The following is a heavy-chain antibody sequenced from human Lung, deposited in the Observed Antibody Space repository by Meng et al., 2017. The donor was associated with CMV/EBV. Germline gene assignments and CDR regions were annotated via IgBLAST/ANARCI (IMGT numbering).Heavy chain of an antibody. Sequence: QAEVQESGPGLVKPSGTLSLTCGVSGVSISSNIRWTWVRQPPGKGLEWIGDIDDSGSTNYNPSLNSRISISLDKSKNHFSLKVNSVTAADTAVYYCARGKQDAWELLAYWGQGALVTVSS. CDR3: ARGKQDAWELLAY. CDR1: GVSISSNIR. D-gene: IGHD1-26*01. CDR2: IDDSGST. J-gene: IGHJ4*02. V-gene: IGHV4-4*02.